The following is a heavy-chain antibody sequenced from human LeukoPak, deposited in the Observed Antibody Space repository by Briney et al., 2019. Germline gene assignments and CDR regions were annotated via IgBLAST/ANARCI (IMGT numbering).Heavy chain of an antibody. Sequence: PGGSLRLSCVASGFTFSSYAMSWVRQAPGKGLEWVSAISGSGGSTYYADSVKGRFTISRDNSKNTLYLQMNSLRAEDTAVYYCAKDPYSSSWYPYYFDYWGQGTLVTVSS. CDR2: ISGSGGST. V-gene: IGHV3-23*01. J-gene: IGHJ4*02. D-gene: IGHD6-13*01. CDR3: AKDPYSSSWYPYYFDY. CDR1: GFTFSSYA.